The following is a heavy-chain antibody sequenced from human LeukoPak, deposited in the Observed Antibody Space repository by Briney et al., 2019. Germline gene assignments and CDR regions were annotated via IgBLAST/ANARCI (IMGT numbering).Heavy chain of an antibody. CDR3: ARGGVVPAAIEPYYMDV. V-gene: IGHV3-30-3*01. CDR2: ISYDGSNK. J-gene: IGHJ6*03. D-gene: IGHD2-2*01. Sequence: PGGSLRLSCAASGFTFSSYAMHWVRQAPGKGLEWVAVISYDGSNKYYADSVKGRFTISRDNSKNTLYLQMNSLRAEDTAVYYCARGGVVPAAIEPYYMDVWGKGTTVTVSS. CDR1: GFTFSSYA.